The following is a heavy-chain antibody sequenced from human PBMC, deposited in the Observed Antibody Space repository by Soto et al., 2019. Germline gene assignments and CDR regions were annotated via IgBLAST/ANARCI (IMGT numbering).Heavy chain of an antibody. D-gene: IGHD3-10*01. CDR2: ISYDGSNK. CDR1: GFTFSSYA. CDR3: ATDLTQGGYYGSVRYHYYYYGMDV. J-gene: IGHJ6*02. Sequence: QVQLVESGGGVVQPGRSLRLSCAASGFTFSSYAMHWVRQAPGKGLEWVAVISYDGSNKYYADSVKGRFTISRKNSKNTLYLQMNRLRAEDRAVSDCATDLTQGGYYGSVRYHYYYYGMDVWGQGTTVTVAS. V-gene: IGHV3-30-3*01.